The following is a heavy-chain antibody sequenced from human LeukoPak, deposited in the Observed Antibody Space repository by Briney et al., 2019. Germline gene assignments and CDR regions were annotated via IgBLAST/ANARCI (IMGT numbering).Heavy chain of an antibody. Sequence: PGGSLRLSCAASGFTFSSYEMNWVRQAPGKGLEWVSYISSSGSTIYYADSVKGRFTISRDNAENSLYLQMNSLRAEDTAVYYCARHLSGVTGYTYGRGIDYWGQGTLVTVSS. CDR2: ISSSGSTI. V-gene: IGHV3-48*03. D-gene: IGHD5-18*01. J-gene: IGHJ4*02. CDR1: GFTFSSYE. CDR3: ARHLSGVTGYTYGRGIDY.